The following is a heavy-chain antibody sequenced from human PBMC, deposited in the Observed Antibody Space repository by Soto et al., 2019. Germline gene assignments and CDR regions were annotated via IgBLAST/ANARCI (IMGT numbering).Heavy chain of an antibody. Sequence: GSLRLSCAASGFTFSDYYMSWIRQAPGKGLEWVSYISSSGSTIYYADSVKGRFTISRDNAKNSLYLQMNSLRAEDTAVYYCARYISLVGYSSSWYKGYDAFDIWGQGTMVTVSS. CDR2: ISSSGSTI. V-gene: IGHV3-11*01. CDR3: ARYISLVGYSSSWYKGYDAFDI. D-gene: IGHD6-13*01. CDR1: GFTFSDYY. J-gene: IGHJ3*02.